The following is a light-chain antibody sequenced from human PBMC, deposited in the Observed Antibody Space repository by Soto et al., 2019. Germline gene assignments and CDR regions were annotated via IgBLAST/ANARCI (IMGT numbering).Light chain of an antibody. CDR3: QQYGKSAMFT. Sequence: IVLTQSPGTLYLSPGERATLSCRASQSVTSGHLAWYQQKPGQAPRLLMYDASIRATGIPDRFSGSGSGADFTLTISRLEPEDFAVYYCQQYGKSAMFTFGQGTKLEIK. CDR1: QSVTSGH. J-gene: IGKJ2*01. CDR2: DAS. V-gene: IGKV3-20*01.